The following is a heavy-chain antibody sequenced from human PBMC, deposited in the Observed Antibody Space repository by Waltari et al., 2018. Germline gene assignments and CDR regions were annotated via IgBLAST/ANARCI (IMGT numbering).Heavy chain of an antibody. CDR1: GYSISSGYY. V-gene: IGHV4-38-2*01. CDR3: ARLVGATGRGY. D-gene: IGHD1-26*01. J-gene: IGHJ4*02. CDR2: IYHSGGT. Sequence: QVQLQESGPGLVKPSETLSLTCAVSGYSISSGYYWGWIRQPPGKGLEWIGSIYHSGGTYYNPSLKSRVTISVDTSKNQFSLKLSSVTAADTAVYHCARLVGATGRGYWGQGTLVTVSS.